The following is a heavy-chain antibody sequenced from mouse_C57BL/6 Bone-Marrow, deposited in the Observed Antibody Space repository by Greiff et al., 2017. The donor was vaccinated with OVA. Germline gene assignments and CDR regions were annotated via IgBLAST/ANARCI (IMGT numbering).Heavy chain of an antibody. J-gene: IGHJ3*01. CDR1: GYTFTSYG. D-gene: IGHD2-1*01. V-gene: IGHV1-81*01. CDR2: IYPRSGNT. CDR3: ARWGNYVGFAY. Sequence: QVQLKQSGAELARPGASVKLSCKASGYTFTSYGISWVKQRTGQGLEWIGEIYPRSGNTYYNEKFKGKATLTADKSSSTAYMELRSLTSEDSAVYFCARWGNYVGFAYCGQGTLVTVSA.